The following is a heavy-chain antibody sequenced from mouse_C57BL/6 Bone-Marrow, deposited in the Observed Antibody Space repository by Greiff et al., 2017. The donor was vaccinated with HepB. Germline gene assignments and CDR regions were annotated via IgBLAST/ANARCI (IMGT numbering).Heavy chain of an antibody. J-gene: IGHJ4*01. CDR2: ISSGGSYT. CDR3: ASIYSNYAMDY. V-gene: IGHV5-6*01. Sequence: EVKLMESGGDLVKPGGSLKLSCAASGFTFSSYGMSWVRQTPDKRLEWVATISSGGSYTYYPDSVKGRFTISRDKAKNTLYLQMSSLKSEDTAMYYCASIYSNYAMDYWGQGTSVTVSS. D-gene: IGHD2-5*01. CDR1: GFTFSSYG.